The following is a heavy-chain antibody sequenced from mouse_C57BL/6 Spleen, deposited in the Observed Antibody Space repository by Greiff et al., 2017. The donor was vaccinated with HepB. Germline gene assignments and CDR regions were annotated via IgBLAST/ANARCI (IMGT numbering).Heavy chain of an antibody. J-gene: IGHJ3*01. D-gene: IGHD2-5*01. Sequence: QVHVKQPGAELVKPGASVKLSCKASGYTFTSYWMHWVKQRPGQGLEWIGMIHPNSGSTNYNEKFKSKATLTVDKSSSTAYMQLSSLTSEDSAVYYCARWGPYSNGLAYWGQGTLVTVSA. CDR3: ARWGPYSNGLAY. CDR1: GYTFTSYW. V-gene: IGHV1-64*01. CDR2: IHPNSGST.